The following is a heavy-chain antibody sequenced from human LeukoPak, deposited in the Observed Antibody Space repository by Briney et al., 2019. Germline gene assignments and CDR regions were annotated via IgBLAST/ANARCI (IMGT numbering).Heavy chain of an antibody. Sequence: SETLSLTCAVSGGPFSGYFWSWIRQSSGKGLEWIGEIHNSGTTYYNPSLKSRVTISVDTSKNQFSLKLSSVTAADTAVYYCARITDYYYYYMDVWGKGTTVTVSS. CDR3: ARITDYYYYYMDV. CDR1: GGPFSGYF. D-gene: IGHD3-10*01. V-gene: IGHV4-34*01. J-gene: IGHJ6*03. CDR2: IHNSGTT.